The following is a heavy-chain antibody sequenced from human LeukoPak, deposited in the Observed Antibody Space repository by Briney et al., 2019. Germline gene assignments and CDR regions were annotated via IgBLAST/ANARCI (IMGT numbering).Heavy chain of an antibody. Sequence: GGSLRLSCAASGFTFSSYEMNWVRQAPGKGLEWVSYISSSGSTIYYADSVKGRFTISRDNSKNTLYLQMNSLRAEDTAVYYCAKEFSLEDYFDYWGQGTLVTVSS. CDR3: AKEFSLEDYFDY. D-gene: IGHD3-16*02. J-gene: IGHJ4*02. CDR2: ISSSGSTI. CDR1: GFTFSSYE. V-gene: IGHV3-48*03.